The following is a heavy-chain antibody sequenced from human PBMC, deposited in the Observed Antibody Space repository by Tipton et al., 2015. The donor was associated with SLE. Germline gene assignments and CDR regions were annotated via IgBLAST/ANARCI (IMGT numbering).Heavy chain of an antibody. Sequence: TLSLTCSVSGYPISSGYYWAWIRQPPGKGLEWIGSIYHSGTTYYNPSLRSRVTMSVDTSNNQFSVKLTSVTAADTAFYYCARGSATRSDYWGQGILVTVSP. V-gene: IGHV4-38-2*02. CDR1: GYPISSGYY. D-gene: IGHD5-24*01. CDR3: ARGSATRSDY. CDR2: IYHSGTT. J-gene: IGHJ4*02.